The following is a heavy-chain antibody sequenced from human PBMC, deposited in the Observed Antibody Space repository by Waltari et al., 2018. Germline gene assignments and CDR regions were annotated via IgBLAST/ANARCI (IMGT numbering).Heavy chain of an antibody. V-gene: IGHV3-15*01. D-gene: IGHD3-22*01. CDR2: IKSKTDGGTT. Sequence: EVQLVESGGGLVKPGGSLRLSCAASGFTFSNAWMSWVRQAPGKGLEWVGRIKSKTDGGTTDYAEPVKGRFTISRDESKKTLYLQMNSLKTEDTAVYYCTTRVDIDEWLWVVITKDYWGQGTLVTVSS. J-gene: IGHJ4*02. CDR1: GFTFSNAW. CDR3: TTRVDIDEWLWVVITKDY.